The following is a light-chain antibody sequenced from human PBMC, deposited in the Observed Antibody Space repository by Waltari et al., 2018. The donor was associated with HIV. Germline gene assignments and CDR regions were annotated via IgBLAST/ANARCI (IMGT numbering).Light chain of an antibody. CDR3: QQSFSTPYS. Sequence: DIQMTQSPSSLSASVGDRVTITCRASQTVSNYLNWYQQRPGKAPKLLIYTASSLETGGPSRFRGSRSGTDFTLTISSLQPEDFATYYCQQSFSTPYSFGQGTKLEI. J-gene: IGKJ2*01. CDR2: TAS. CDR1: QTVSNY. V-gene: IGKV1-39*01.